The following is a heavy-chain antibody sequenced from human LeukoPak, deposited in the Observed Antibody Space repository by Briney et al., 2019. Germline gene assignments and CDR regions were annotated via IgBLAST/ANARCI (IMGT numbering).Heavy chain of an antibody. J-gene: IGHJ6*02. Sequence: ASVKVSCKASGYTFASYDINWVRQSPGQGLEWMGWMNPNSGNTGYAQKFQGRVTMTRNTSISTAYMELSSLRSEDTAVYYCARGVGKGAAAGIKKRWLYYGMDVWGQGTTVTVSS. CDR2: MNPNSGNT. D-gene: IGHD6-13*01. CDR1: GYTFASYD. V-gene: IGHV1-8*01. CDR3: ARGVGKGAAAGIKKRWLYYGMDV.